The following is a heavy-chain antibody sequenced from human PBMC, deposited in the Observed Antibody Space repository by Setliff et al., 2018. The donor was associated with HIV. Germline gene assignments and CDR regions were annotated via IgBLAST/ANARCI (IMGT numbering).Heavy chain of an antibody. V-gene: IGHV1-8*02. J-gene: IGHJ4*02. Sequence: GASVKVSCKASGYTFTSYDINWVRQAPGQGLEWMGWMNPNSGNTGYARKFQGRITMTRNTSITTAYMELSSLGSEDMAVYYCARVIGYFSGWYLKYWGQGTPVTVSS. D-gene: IGHD6-19*01. CDR3: ARVIGYFSGWYLKY. CDR2: MNPNSGNT. CDR1: GYTFTSYD.